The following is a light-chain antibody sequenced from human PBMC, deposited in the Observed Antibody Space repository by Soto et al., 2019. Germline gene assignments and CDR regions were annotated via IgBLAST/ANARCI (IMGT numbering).Light chain of an antibody. CDR3: QQYNDWPPN. J-gene: IGKJ4*01. CDR2: GAS. V-gene: IGKV3-15*01. Sequence: EIVMTQSPATLSVSPGERATLSCRASQSVSSNLAWYQQKPGQAPRLLIYGASTRATGTPARFSGSGSGTEFTLTFSSLQSEDFAVYYCQQYNDWPPNFGGGTKVEIK. CDR1: QSVSSN.